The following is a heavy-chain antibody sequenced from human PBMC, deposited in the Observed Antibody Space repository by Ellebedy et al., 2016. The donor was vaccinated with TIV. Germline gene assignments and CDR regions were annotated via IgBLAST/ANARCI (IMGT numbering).Heavy chain of an antibody. CDR1: GGSISSGDYY. D-gene: IGHD3-22*01. J-gene: IGHJ3*02. V-gene: IGHV4-30-4*01. Sequence: MPSETLSLTCTVSGGSISSGDYYWSWIRQPPGKGLEWIGYIYYSGSTYYNPSLKSRVSISVDTSKNQCSLKLSSVTAADTAVYYCARFITMVVVVMPSDAFDIWGQGTMVTVSS. CDR3: ARFITMVVVVMPSDAFDI. CDR2: IYYSGST.